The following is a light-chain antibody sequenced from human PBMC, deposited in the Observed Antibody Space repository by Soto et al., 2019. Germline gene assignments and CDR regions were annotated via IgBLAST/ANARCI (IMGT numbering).Light chain of an antibody. CDR3: QQYNNWPPWT. V-gene: IGKV3-15*01. CDR1: QSVSSN. CDR2: GAS. Sequence: MTQSPATLSVTPGERATLSCRASQSVSSNLAWYQQKPGQAPRLLIYGASTRATGIPARFSGSGSGTEFTLTISSLQSEDFAVYYCQQYNNWPPWTFGQGTKVDI. J-gene: IGKJ1*01.